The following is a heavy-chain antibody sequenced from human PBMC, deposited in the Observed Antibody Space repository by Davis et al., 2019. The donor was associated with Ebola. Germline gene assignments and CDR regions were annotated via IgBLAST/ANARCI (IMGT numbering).Heavy chain of an antibody. CDR2: ISGTGGNT. Sequence: GESLKISCAASGFTFTNYAMTWVRQAPGKGLEWVSGISGTGGNTYYADSVKGRFTISRDNSKNTLYLQMNSLRAADTAVYYCAKAMGVVVVAATLVFDYWGLGTLVTVSS. J-gene: IGHJ4*02. V-gene: IGHV3-23*01. CDR1: GFTFTNYA. CDR3: AKAMGVVVVAATLVFDY. D-gene: IGHD2-15*01.